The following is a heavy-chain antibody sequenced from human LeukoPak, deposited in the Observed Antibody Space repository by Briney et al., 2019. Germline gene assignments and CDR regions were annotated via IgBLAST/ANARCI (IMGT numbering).Heavy chain of an antibody. Sequence: ASVKVSCKASGYTFTSYAMNWVRQAPGQGLEWMGWINTNTGNPTYAQGFTGRFVFSLDTYVGTAYLQISSLKAEDTAVYYCATDGSSGYYGYWGQGTLVTVSS. V-gene: IGHV7-4-1*02. CDR2: INTNTGNP. CDR1: GYTFTSYA. D-gene: IGHD3-22*01. CDR3: ATDGSSGYYGY. J-gene: IGHJ4*02.